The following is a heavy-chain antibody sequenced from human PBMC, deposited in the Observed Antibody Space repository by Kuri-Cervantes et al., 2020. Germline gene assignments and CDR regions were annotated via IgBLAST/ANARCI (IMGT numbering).Heavy chain of an antibody. J-gene: IGHJ4*02. D-gene: IGHD1-26*01. CDR1: GGSVSSDSYY. V-gene: IGHV4-61*01. Sequence: GSLRLSCTVSGGSVSSDSYYWSWIRQPPEKGLEWIGSIYYGGGTNYNPSLKSRVTISVDTSKNQFSLKLSSVTAADTAVYYCARRGREGATLDYWGQGTLVTVSS. CDR3: ARRGREGATLDY. CDR2: IYYGGGT.